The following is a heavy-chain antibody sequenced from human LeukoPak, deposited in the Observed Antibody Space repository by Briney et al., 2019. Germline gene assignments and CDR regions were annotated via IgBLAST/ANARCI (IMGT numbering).Heavy chain of an antibody. J-gene: IGHJ4*02. CDR3: ARDIRGPYVWGSYRPFDY. D-gene: IGHD3-16*02. V-gene: IGHV3-21*01. CDR1: GFTFSSYS. Sequence: TGGSLRLSCAASGFTFSSYSMNWVRQAPGKGLEWVSSISSSSSYIYYADSVKGRFTISRDNAKNSLYLQMNSLRAEDTAVYYCARDIRGPYVWGSYRPFDYWGQGTLVTVSS. CDR2: ISSSSSYI.